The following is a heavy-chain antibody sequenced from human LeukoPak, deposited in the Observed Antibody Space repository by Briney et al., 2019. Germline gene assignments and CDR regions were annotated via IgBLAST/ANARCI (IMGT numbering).Heavy chain of an antibody. V-gene: IGHV3-23*01. J-gene: IGHJ4*02. Sequence: PGGSLRLSCAASGFSFSSYAMSWVRQAPGKGLEWVSSISGSGGSTNYADSVKGRFTISRDNSRNTLFLQMNSLRAEDTAVYYCAKDGGYNVVVVAALHYWGQGTLVTVSS. CDR2: ISGSGGST. CDR1: GFSFSSYA. CDR3: AKDGGYNVVVVAALHY. D-gene: IGHD2-15*01.